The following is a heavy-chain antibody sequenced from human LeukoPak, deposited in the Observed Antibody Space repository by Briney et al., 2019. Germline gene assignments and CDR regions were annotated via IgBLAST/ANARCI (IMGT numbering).Heavy chain of an antibody. CDR2: INPNSGGT. J-gene: IGHJ6*03. V-gene: IGHV1-2*06. CDR3: VSGQLVDETSYYYYYMDV. Sequence: GASVKVSCKASGYTFTGYYMHWVRQAPGQGLEWMGRINPNSGGTNYAQKFQGRVTMTRDTSISTAYMELSRLRSDDTAVYYCVSGQLVDETSYYYYYMDVWGKGTTVTVSS. D-gene: IGHD6-6*01. CDR1: GYTFTGYY.